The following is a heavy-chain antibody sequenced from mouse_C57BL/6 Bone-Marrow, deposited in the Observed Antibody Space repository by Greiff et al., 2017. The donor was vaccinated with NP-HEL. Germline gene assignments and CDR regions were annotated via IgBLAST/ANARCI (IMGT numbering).Heavy chain of an antibody. CDR1: GYTFTSYG. CDR3: ARSPFTPYWYFDV. Sequence: VKLVESGAELARPGASVKLSCKASGYTFTSYGISWVKQRTGQGLEWIGEIYPRSGNTYYNEKFKGKATLTADKSSSTAYMELRSLTSDDSAVYFCARSPFTPYWYFDVWGTGTTVTVSS. V-gene: IGHV1-81*01. CDR2: IYPRSGNT. D-gene: IGHD1-1*01. J-gene: IGHJ1*03.